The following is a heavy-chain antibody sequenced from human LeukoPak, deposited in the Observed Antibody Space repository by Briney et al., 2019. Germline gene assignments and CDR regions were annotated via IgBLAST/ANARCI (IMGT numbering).Heavy chain of an antibody. CDR2: IYYSGST. D-gene: IGHD1-26*01. CDR1: GGSISSSSYY. V-gene: IGHV4-39*01. CDR3: ARIGGSPNRDY. Sequence: PSETLSLTCTVSGGSISSSSYYWGWIRQPPGKGLEWIGSIYYSGSTYYNPSLKSRVTISVDTSKNQFSLKLSSVTAADTAVYYCARIGGSPNRDYWGQGTLVTVSS. J-gene: IGHJ4*02.